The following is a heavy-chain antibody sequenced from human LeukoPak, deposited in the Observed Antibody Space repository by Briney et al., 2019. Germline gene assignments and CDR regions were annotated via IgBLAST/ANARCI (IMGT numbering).Heavy chain of an antibody. D-gene: IGHD3-22*01. CDR2: IYSGGST. CDR3: ARKHYYDSSGFFPPMDY. V-gene: IGHV3-66*01. Sequence: GGSLRLSCAASGFTVSSNSMSWVRQAPGKGLEWVSVIYSGGSTFYADSVKGRFTISRDNSKNTLYLQMNSLRAEDTAAYYCARKHYYDSSGFFPPMDYWGQGTLVTVSS. CDR1: GFTVSSNS. J-gene: IGHJ4*02.